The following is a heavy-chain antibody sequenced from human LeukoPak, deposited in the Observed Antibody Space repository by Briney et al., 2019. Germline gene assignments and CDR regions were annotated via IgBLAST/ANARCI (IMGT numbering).Heavy chain of an antibody. V-gene: IGHV4-34*01. Sequence: SETLTLTCADYGGPFRDYYWSWIRQPPGKGLEWIGEINHSGSTNDNPSLKSRVTISVDTSKNQFSLKLGSVTAADTAVYYCARMPYVWGSYRPRNAFDIWGQGTMVTVSS. CDR2: INHSGST. CDR1: GGPFRDYY. J-gene: IGHJ3*02. CDR3: ARMPYVWGSYRPRNAFDI. D-gene: IGHD3-16*02.